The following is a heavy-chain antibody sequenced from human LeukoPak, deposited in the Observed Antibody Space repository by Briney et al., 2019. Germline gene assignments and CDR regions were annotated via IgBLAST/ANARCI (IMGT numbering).Heavy chain of an antibody. V-gene: IGHV3-7*01. J-gene: IGHJ4*02. CDR1: GFTFSSYW. Sequence: GGSLRLSCAASGFTFSSYWMSWVRQAPGKGLEWVANIKQDGSEKYYVDSVKGRFTISRDNAKNSLYLQMNSLRAEDTAMYYCARDPTTYSSGFYFDYWGQGTLVTVSS. D-gene: IGHD6-19*01. CDR2: IKQDGSEK. CDR3: ARDPTTYSSGFYFDY.